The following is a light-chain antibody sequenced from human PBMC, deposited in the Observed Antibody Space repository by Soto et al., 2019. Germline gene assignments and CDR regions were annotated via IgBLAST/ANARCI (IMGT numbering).Light chain of an antibody. J-gene: IGLJ1*01. CDR1: SSDVGGYNY. V-gene: IGLV2-14*01. CDR3: SSFTNTITRYA. Sequence: QSALTQPASVSGSPGQSITISCTRTSSDVGGYNYVSWFQHHPGKAPKLIIYEVSYRPSGVSARFSGSKSGDTASLTISGLQAEDEADYYCSSFTNTITRYAFGTGTKVTVL. CDR2: EVS.